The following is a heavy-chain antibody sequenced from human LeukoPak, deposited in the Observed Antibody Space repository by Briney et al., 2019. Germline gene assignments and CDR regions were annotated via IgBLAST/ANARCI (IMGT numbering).Heavy chain of an antibody. CDR3: ARLSGITMIVVFISDAFDI. D-gene: IGHD3-22*01. V-gene: IGHV4-34*01. CDR1: GGSFSAFY. CDR2: VKHSGST. Sequence: SETLSLTCSVYGGSFSAFYWNWIRQPPGKGLEWVGGVKHSGSTYYNPSLKSRVTISVDTSKNQFSLKLSSVTAADTAVYYCARLSGITMIVVFISDAFDIWGQGTMVTVSS. J-gene: IGHJ3*02.